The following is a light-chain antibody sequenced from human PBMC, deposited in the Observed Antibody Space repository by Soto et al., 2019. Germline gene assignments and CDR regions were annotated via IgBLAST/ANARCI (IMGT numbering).Light chain of an antibody. CDR1: QRISRN. CDR2: DAS. J-gene: IGKJ1*01. CDR3: QQYNNWPPWT. Sequence: EIVMTQSPATLSVSPGESATLSCRASQRISRNLAWYQQKTGQAPRLLIYDASTRATAIPARFSGSGSETEFTLTISSLQSEDSAVYYCQQYNNWPPWTFGQGTKVEIK. V-gene: IGKV3-15*01.